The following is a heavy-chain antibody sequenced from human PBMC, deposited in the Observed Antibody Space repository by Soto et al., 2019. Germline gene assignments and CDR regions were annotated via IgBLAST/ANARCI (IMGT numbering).Heavy chain of an antibody. Sequence: GESLKISCKGSGYSFAGYWITWVRQKPGKCLEWMGRIDPSDSQTYYSPSFRGHVTISVTKSITTVFLQWSSLRASDTAMYYCARQIYDSDTGPNFQYYFDSWGQGTPVTVSS. D-gene: IGHD3-22*01. J-gene: IGHJ4*02. CDR1: GYSFAGYW. CDR2: IDPSDSQT. CDR3: ARQIYDSDTGPNFQYYFDS. V-gene: IGHV5-10-1*01.